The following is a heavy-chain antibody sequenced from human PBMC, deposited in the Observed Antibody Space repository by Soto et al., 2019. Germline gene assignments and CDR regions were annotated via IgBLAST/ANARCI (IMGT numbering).Heavy chain of an antibody. V-gene: IGHV3-48*01. CDR2: ISSVRSTI. D-gene: IGHD3-16*01. Sequence: EVQLVESGGALVRPGGSLRLSCAASGFTFSSYSMNWVRQAPGKGLEWISYISSVRSTIYYADSVRGRFTISRDNAQNSLYLQMNTLRVEDTAVYYCARAPGRGSQPNYWGQGTLVTVSS. CDR1: GFTFSSYS. CDR3: ARAPGRGSQPNY. J-gene: IGHJ4*02.